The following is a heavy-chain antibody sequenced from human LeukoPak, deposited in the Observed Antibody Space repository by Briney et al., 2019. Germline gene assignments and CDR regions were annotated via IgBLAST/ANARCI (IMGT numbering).Heavy chain of an antibody. CDR1: GFTLSSYW. CDR2: INNDGVST. J-gene: IGHJ4*02. D-gene: IGHD5-12*01. V-gene: IGHV3-74*01. Sequence: PGGSLRLSCATSGFTLSSYWMHWVRHVPGKGLEWLSRINNDGVSTSYADSVKGRFTISRDNAKNTLYLQMNSLRAEDTAVYYCAKLTHIVATAYWGQGTLVTVSS. CDR3: AKLTHIVATAY.